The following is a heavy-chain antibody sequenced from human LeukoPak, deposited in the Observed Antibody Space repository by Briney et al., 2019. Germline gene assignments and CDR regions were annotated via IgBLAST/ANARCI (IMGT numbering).Heavy chain of an antibody. CDR1: GYTFTGYY. CDR3: ARDYYAYIVGYYFDY. CDR2: INPNSGGT. D-gene: IGHD1-26*01. Sequence: ASVKVSCKASGYTFTGYYMHWVRQAPGQGLEWMGWINPNSGGTNYAQKFQGRATMTRDTSISTAYMELSRLRSDDTAVYYCARDYYAYIVGYYFDYWGQGTLVTVSS. V-gene: IGHV1-2*02. J-gene: IGHJ4*02.